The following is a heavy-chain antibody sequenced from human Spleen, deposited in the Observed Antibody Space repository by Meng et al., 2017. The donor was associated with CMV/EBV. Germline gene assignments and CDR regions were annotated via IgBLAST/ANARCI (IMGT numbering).Heavy chain of an antibody. CDR3: AKERRTGPYQFDY. D-gene: IGHD1-1*01. CDR2: INPSDGNT. Sequence: ASVKVSCKASGYTFTSYDINWVRQATGQGLEWMGIINPSDGNTDYAQNFQGRVTLTRDTSTSTVYMELSSLRSEDTAVYYCAKERRTGPYQFDYWGQGTLVTVSS. J-gene: IGHJ4*02. V-gene: IGHV1-46*01. CDR1: GYTFTSYD.